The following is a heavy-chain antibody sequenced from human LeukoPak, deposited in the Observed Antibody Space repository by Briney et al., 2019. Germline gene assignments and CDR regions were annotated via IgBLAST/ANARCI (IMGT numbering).Heavy chain of an antibody. J-gene: IGHJ3*02. V-gene: IGHV3-48*02. CDR2: ISSRSFTI. Sequence: GGSLTLSCAASGFTFSAYSMNWVRQAPGEGLDWVSYISSRSFTIYYADSVKGRFTISRDNAKNSLYLEMNSLRDEDTAVYYCARSVIAVAGYDAFDIWGQGTVVTVSS. D-gene: IGHD6-19*01. CDR3: ARSVIAVAGYDAFDI. CDR1: GFTFSAYS.